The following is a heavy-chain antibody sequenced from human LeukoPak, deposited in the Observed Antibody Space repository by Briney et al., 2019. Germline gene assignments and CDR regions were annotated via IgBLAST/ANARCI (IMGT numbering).Heavy chain of an antibody. Sequence: GALILPCSASAVTFSIYSMMCGLREARGKLEGGSYISSRSSTISYADYVMGGFTISRDNAKNSLSLQLNSLRGEDTAVYYCARAGGYYGSGSYSNYMDVWGKGTRFTVS. CDR1: AVTFSIYS. D-gene: IGHD3-10*01. V-gene: IGHV3-48*01. J-gene: IGHJ6*03. CDR3: ARAGGYYGSGSYSNYMDV. CDR2: ISSRSSTI.